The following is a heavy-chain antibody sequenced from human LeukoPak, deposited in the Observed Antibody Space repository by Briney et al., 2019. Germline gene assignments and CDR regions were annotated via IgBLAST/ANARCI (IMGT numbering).Heavy chain of an antibody. CDR2: IYPRDSDT. D-gene: IGHD3-3*01. J-gene: IGHJ4*02. Sequence: GESLKISCKASGYSFTPYWIGWVRQMPGKGLEWVGIIYPRDSDTRYSPFFEGQVTISADKSISTAYLHWSSLKASDTAMYYCARRSGTYDPPDYWGQGTLVTVSS. CDR3: ARRSGTYDPPDY. V-gene: IGHV5-51*01. CDR1: GYSFTPYW.